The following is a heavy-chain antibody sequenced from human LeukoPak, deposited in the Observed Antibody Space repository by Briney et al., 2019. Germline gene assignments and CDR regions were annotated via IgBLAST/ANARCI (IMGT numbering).Heavy chain of an antibody. D-gene: IGHD5-24*01. CDR1: GFTFSSYS. Sequence: AGGSLRLSCVASGFTFSSYSMNWVRQAPGKGLEWVSVIYSGGSTYYADSVKGRFTISRDNSKNTLYLQMNSLRAEDTAVYYCARGGDGYNYPFHYWGQGTLVTVSS. J-gene: IGHJ4*02. CDR3: ARGGDGYNYPFHY. V-gene: IGHV3-53*01. CDR2: IYSGGST.